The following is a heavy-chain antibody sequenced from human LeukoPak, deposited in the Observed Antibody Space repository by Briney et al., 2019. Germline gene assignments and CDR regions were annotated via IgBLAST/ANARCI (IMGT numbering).Heavy chain of an antibody. J-gene: IGHJ4*02. V-gene: IGHV1-3*01. CDR1: GYTFTSYA. Sequence: ASVKVSCKASGYTFTSYAMHWVRQAPGQRLEWMGWINAGNGNTKYSQKFQGRVTITRDTSASTAYMELSSLRSEDTAVYYCARGVITEYSSSSFDYWGQGTLVTVSS. CDR2: INAGNGNT. CDR3: ARGVITEYSSSSFDY. D-gene: IGHD6-6*01.